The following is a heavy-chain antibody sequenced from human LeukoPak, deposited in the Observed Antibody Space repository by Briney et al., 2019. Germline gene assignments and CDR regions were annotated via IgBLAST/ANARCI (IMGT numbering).Heavy chain of an antibody. CDR2: INPNSGGT. J-gene: IGHJ4*02. D-gene: IGHD3-22*01. V-gene: IGHV1-2*02. CDR3: ARGIYYYDSRGYTHFDY. Sequence: ASVKVSCKASGYTFTGYYMHWVRQAPGQGLEWMGWINPNSGGTNYAQKFQGRVTMTRDTSISTAYMELSRLRSDDTAVYYCARGIYYYDSRGYTHFDYWGQGTLVTVSS. CDR1: GYTFTGYY.